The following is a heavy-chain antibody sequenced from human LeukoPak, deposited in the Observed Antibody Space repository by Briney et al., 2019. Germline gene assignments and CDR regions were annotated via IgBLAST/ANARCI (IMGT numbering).Heavy chain of an antibody. CDR3: ARAGGPYYY. J-gene: IGHJ4*02. V-gene: IGHV3-33*01. CDR1: GVTSSSYG. Sequence: GRSLRLSCAASGVTSSSYGIQRVGQAPGKGLEWVAVIWYDGSNKYYTDSVKGRFTISRDNSKNTLYLQMNSLRAEDTAVFYCARAGGPYYYWGQGTLVTVSS. CDR2: IWYDGSNK. D-gene: IGHD3-10*01.